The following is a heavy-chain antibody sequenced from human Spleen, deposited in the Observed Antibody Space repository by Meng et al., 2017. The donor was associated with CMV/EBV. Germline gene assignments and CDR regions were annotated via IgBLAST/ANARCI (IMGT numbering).Heavy chain of an antibody. D-gene: IGHD3-22*01. Sequence: GESLKISCAASGFTFSSYGMHWVRQAPGKGLEWVAFIRYDGSNKYYADSVKGRFTISRDNSKNTLYLQMNSLRAEDTAVYYCAKGPYYYDSSGYFDYWGQGTLVTVSS. J-gene: IGHJ4*02. CDR1: GFTFSSYG. V-gene: IGHV3-30*02. CDR2: IRYDGSNK. CDR3: AKGPYYYDSSGYFDY.